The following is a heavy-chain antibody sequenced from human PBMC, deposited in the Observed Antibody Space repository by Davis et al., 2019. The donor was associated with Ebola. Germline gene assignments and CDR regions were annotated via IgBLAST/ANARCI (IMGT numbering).Heavy chain of an antibody. Sequence: PGGSLRLSCTVSGGSVSSGSYYWSWIRQPPGKGLEWIGYIDYSGSTNYNPSLKSRVTISVDTSKNQFSLKLSSVTAADTAVYYCARDGVGGIFGVPSRAFDIWGQGTMVTVSS. V-gene: IGHV4-61*01. CDR3: ARDGVGGIFGVPSRAFDI. CDR2: IDYSGST. CDR1: GGSVSSGSYY. D-gene: IGHD3-3*01. J-gene: IGHJ3*02.